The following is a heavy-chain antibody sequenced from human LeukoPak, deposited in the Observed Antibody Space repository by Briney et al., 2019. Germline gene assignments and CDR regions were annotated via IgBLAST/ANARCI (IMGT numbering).Heavy chain of an antibody. CDR3: AKHRGSAAGPFDY. J-gene: IGHJ4*02. V-gene: IGHV3-23*01. D-gene: IGHD6-13*01. CDR2: ISGSGGST. CDR1: GFTFSSYA. Sequence: GGSLRLSCAASGFTFSSYAMSWVRQAPGKGLEWVSTISGSGGSTYYADSVKGRFTISRDNPKNTLYLQMNSLRAEDTAVYYCAKHRGSAAGPFDYWGQGTLVTVSS.